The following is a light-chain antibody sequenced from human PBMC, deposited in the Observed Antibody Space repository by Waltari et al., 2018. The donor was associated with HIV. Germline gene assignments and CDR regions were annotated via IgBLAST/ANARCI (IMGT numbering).Light chain of an antibody. CDR2: AGS. J-gene: IGKJ2*01. CDR3: QQNYSTPRT. V-gene: IGKV1-39*01. Sequence: DIQMTQSPSSLSASVGDRVTITCRASQSITNYLNWYQQKPGKAPRLLIFAGSSLQSGPPAWFSGSGSGTVFTLTITSLQAEDFATYYCQQNYSTPRTLGQGTQLDIK. CDR1: QSITNY.